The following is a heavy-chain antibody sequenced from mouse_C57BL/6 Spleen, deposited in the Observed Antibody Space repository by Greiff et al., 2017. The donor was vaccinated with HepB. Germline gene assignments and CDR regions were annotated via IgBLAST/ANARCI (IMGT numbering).Heavy chain of an antibody. CDR3: ARGEGRGWFAY. CDR2: ISSGSSTI. Sequence: DVKLVESGGGLVKPGGSLKLSCAASGFTFSDYGMHWVRQAPEKGLEWVAYISSGSSTIYYADTVKGRFTISRDNAKNTLFLEMTSLRSEDTAMYYCARGEGRGWFAYWGQGTLVTVSA. J-gene: IGHJ3*01. D-gene: IGHD3-3*01. CDR1: GFTFSDYG. V-gene: IGHV5-17*01.